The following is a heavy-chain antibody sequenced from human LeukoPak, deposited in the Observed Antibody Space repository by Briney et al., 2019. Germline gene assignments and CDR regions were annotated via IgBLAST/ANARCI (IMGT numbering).Heavy chain of an antibody. CDR1: GFTFDDYG. V-gene: IGHV3-20*04. D-gene: IGHD6-19*01. CDR2: INWNGGRT. J-gene: IGHJ6*03. Sequence: GGSLRLSCVASGFTFDDYGMSWVRQAPGKGLEWVSAINWNGGRTGYADSVKGRFTISRDNAKNSLYLQMNSPRAEDTAVYYCARFRSSVSSGWYLYYYYMDVWGKGTTVTVSS. CDR3: ARFRSSVSSGWYLYYYYMDV.